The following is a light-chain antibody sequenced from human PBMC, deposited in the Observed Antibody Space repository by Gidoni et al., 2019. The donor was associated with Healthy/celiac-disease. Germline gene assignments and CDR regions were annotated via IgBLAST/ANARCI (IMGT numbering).Light chain of an antibody. CDR1: QSISSY. V-gene: IGKV3-11*01. Sequence: EIVLTQSTATLSLSPGERATLSCRASQSISSYLAWYQQKPAQALRLLIYDASNRATGIPARFSGSGSGTDFTLTISSLEPEDFAVYYCQQRSNWPTFGQGTKVEIK. J-gene: IGKJ1*01. CDR3: QQRSNWPT. CDR2: DAS.